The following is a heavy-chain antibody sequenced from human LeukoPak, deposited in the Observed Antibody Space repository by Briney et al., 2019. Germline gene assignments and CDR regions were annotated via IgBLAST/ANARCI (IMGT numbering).Heavy chain of an antibody. J-gene: IGHJ4*02. CDR2: IRYDGSNK. CDR3: AKEGNTIFGVVIKGHYFDY. CDR1: GFTFSSYG. Sequence: PGGSLRLSCAASGFTFSSYGMHWVRQAPGKGLEWVAFIRYDGSNKYYADSVKGRFTISRDNSKNTLYLQMNSLRAEDTAVYYCAKEGNTIFGVVIKGHYFDYWGQETLVTVSS. D-gene: IGHD3-3*01. V-gene: IGHV3-30*02.